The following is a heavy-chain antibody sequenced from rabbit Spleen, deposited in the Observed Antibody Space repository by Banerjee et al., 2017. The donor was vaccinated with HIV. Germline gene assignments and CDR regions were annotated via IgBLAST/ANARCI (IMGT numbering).Heavy chain of an antibody. J-gene: IGHJ4*01. Sequence: QEQLEESGGGLVKPEGSLTLTCKASGFDLSSYYYMCWVRQAPGKGLEWIACIDSGSSGFTYFANWAKGRFTISKTSSTTVTLQMTSLTVADTATYFCARGSATMTMVITGYYFNLWGPGTLVTVS. D-gene: IGHD2-1*01. CDR3: ARGSATMTMVITGYYFNL. V-gene: IGHV1S45*01. CDR1: GFDLSSYYY. CDR2: IDSGSSGFT.